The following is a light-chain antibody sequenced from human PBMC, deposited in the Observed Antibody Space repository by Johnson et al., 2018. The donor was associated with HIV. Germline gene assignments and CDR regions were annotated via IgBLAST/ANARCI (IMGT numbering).Light chain of an antibody. J-gene: IGLJ1*01. CDR3: GTWDTSRSATAV. Sequence: QPVLTQPPSVSAAPGQKVTISCSGRSSNIGNNYVSWYQQLPGKAPKLFIFDNNKRPSGIPDRFSGSKSGTSATLGITGLQTGDEADYYCGTWDTSRSATAVLGTGTTVPFL. V-gene: IGLV1-51*01. CDR2: DNN. CDR1: SSNIGNNY.